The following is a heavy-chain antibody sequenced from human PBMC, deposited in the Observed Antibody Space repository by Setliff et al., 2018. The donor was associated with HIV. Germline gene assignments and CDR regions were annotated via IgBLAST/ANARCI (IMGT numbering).Heavy chain of an antibody. CDR1: GYIFIGYY. D-gene: IGHD2-15*01. Sequence: ASVKVSCKASGYIFIGYYLHWVRQAPGQGLEWMGWINPNSGDTNYAQKFQGRVTMTRDTSISTAYMELSRLRSDDTAVYYCAKDPNRGFGYSTMYNWFDPWGQGTLVTVSS. V-gene: IGHV1-2*02. CDR3: AKDPNRGFGYSTMYNWFDP. CDR2: INPNSGDT. J-gene: IGHJ5*02.